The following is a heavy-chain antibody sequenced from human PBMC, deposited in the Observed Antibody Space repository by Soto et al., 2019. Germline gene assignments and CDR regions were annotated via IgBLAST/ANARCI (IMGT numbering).Heavy chain of an antibody. CDR2: IYYSGST. CDR3: ARGIRFDYYDSSGAQSVWFDP. CDR1: GGSVSSGTYY. D-gene: IGHD3-22*01. Sequence: SETLSLTCTVSGGSVSSGTYYGSWIPQPPGKGLESIGYIYYSGSTNYNPSLKSRVTISVDTSKNQFSLKLSSVTAAGTAVYYCARGIRFDYYDSSGAQSVWFDPWGQGTLVTVSS. V-gene: IGHV4-61*01. J-gene: IGHJ5*02.